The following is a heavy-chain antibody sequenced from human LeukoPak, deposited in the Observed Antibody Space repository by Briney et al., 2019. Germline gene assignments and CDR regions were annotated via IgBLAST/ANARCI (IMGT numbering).Heavy chain of an antibody. CDR3: ARARRGYNYRGNWFDP. Sequence: SETLSLTCAVSGGSFSGYYGSWVRQPPGKGLDWIGEINHSGSTNYTPSLKSRVTISVDTSKTHFSLKLSSVTAADTAVYYCARARRGYNYRGNWFDPWGQGTLVTVSS. D-gene: IGHD5-18*01. V-gene: IGHV4-34*01. CDR1: GGSFSGYY. CDR2: INHSGST. J-gene: IGHJ5*02.